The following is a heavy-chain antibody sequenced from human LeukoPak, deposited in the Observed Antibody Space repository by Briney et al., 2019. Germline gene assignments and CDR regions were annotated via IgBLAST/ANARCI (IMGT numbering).Heavy chain of an antibody. D-gene: IGHD3-10*01. CDR2: ISGSGGST. Sequence: GGSLRLSCAASGFTFSSYAMSWVRQAPGKGLEWVSAISGSGGSTYYADSVKGRFTISRDNSKNTLYLQMNSLRAEDTAVYYCAKGGGSGSYYNAGWFDPWGQGTLVAVSS. CDR1: GFTFSSYA. J-gene: IGHJ5*02. CDR3: AKGGGSGSYYNAGWFDP. V-gene: IGHV3-23*01.